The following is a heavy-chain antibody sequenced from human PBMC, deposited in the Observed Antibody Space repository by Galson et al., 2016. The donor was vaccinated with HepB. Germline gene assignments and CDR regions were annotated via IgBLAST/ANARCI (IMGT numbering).Heavy chain of an antibody. Sequence: SLRLSCAASGFSLGTYGMNWVRQAPGNGLEWVAFTWYDGSIEYYAESVQGRFSISRDKSKNTLYLEMNSLRAEDTAVYFCAKDRGGIQLWGLHGMDVWGQGTTVTVSS. CDR1: GFSLGTYG. J-gene: IGHJ6*02. CDR3: AKDRGGIQLWGLHGMDV. D-gene: IGHD5-18*01. CDR2: TWYDGSIE. V-gene: IGHV3-33*03.